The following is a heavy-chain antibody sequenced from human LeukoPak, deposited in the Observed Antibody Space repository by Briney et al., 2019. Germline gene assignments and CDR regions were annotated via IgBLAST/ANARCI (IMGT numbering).Heavy chain of an antibody. V-gene: IGHV1-46*01. CDR3: AKKQGTAVILAKTLDS. CDR2: INSSGGST. CDR1: GYTFTNYY. J-gene: IGHJ4*02. Sequence: ASVKVSCKASGYTFTNYYMHWVRQAPGQGLEWMGIINSSGGSTNYAQKFQGRVTMTRDTSTSTVYMELSSLRSEDTAVYYCAKKQGTAVILAKTLDSWGQGTLVTVSS. D-gene: IGHD5-12*01.